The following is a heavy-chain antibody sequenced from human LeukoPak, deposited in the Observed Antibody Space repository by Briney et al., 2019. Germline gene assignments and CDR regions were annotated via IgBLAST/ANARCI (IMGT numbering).Heavy chain of an antibody. CDR1: GFTFSNYA. CDR3: AKAAAVIPVPGVLFDY. D-gene: IGHD6-25*01. Sequence: PGGSLRLSCAASGFTFSNYAMSWVRQAPGKGLEWVSAISGSSGSTYYADSVKGRFTISRDNSKNTLYLQMNSLRAEDTAIFYCAKAAAVIPVPGVLFDYWGQGTLVTVSS. CDR2: ISGSSGST. V-gene: IGHV3-23*01. J-gene: IGHJ4*02.